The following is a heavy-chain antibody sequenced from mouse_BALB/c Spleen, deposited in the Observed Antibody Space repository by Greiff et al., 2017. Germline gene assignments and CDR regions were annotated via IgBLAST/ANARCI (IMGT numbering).Heavy chain of an antibody. CDR2: IYPGNSDT. CDR3: TKNYRYDFYYAMDY. Sequence: EVQLQQSGTVLARPGASVKMSCKASGYTFTSYWMHWVKQRPGQGLEWIGAIYPGNSDTSYNQKFKGKAKLTAVTSTSTAYMELSSLTNEDSAVYYCTKNYRYDFYYAMDYWGQGTSVTVSS. CDR1: GYTFTSYW. V-gene: IGHV1-5*01. D-gene: IGHD2-14*01. J-gene: IGHJ4*01.